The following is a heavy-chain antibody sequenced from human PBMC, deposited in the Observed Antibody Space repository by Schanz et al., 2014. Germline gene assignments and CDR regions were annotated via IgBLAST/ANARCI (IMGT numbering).Heavy chain of an antibody. CDR1: GFNFSDYA. CDR3: ARKMKLGVYGGKGHDSLDI. J-gene: IGHJ3*02. Sequence: EVHLLESGGGLVQPGGSLRLSCAASGFNFSDYAMCWVRQAPGKGLEWVSFVHPGGSTYYPDSVKGRFTISRDNAKNTLYLQMNNLRAEDTAVYYCARKMKLGVYGGKGHDSLDIWGQGTMVTVSS. V-gene: IGHV3-23*03. CDR2: FVHPGGST. D-gene: IGHD4-17*01.